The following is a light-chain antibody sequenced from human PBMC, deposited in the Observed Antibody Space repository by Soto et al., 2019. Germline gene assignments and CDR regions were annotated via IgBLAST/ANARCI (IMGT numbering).Light chain of an antibody. CDR3: LQDFNYPWS. Sequence: IQMTQSPSSLSASVGDRVTITCRASQGIRNDLDWYQQKPGKAPKLLIYGASNLQSGVPSRFSGSGSGTDFTLTISSLQPEDFATYYCLQDFNYPWSFGQGTKVDIK. CDR2: GAS. V-gene: IGKV1-6*01. J-gene: IGKJ1*01. CDR1: QGIRND.